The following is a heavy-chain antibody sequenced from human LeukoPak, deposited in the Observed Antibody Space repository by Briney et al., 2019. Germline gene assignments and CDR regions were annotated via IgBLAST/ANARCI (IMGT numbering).Heavy chain of an antibody. CDR1: GFTFSNYW. Sequence: PGGSLRLSCAASGFTFSNYWMSWVRQAPGKGLEWVASIKPDGSEKYYVDSVKGRVTISRDNAKNTLYLQMHSLRAEDTAVYYCARDEPTVTTGPPVGSWGQGTLVTVSS. V-gene: IGHV3-7*01. CDR2: IKPDGSEK. CDR3: ARDEPTVTTGPPVGS. J-gene: IGHJ4*02. D-gene: IGHD4-17*01.